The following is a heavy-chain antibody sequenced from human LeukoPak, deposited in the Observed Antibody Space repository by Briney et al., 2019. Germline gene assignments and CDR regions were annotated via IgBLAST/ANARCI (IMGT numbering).Heavy chain of an antibody. D-gene: IGHD1-26*01. CDR3: ARARIVGATYYFDY. V-gene: IGHV3-23*01. CDR1: GFTFSSYA. Sequence: GGSLRLSCAASGFTFSSYAMSWVRQAPGKGLEWVSAISIDGGKTYYADSVKGRFTISRDNSKNTLYLQMNSLRAEDTAVYYCARARIVGATYYFDYWGQGTLVTVSS. J-gene: IGHJ4*02. CDR2: ISIDGGKT.